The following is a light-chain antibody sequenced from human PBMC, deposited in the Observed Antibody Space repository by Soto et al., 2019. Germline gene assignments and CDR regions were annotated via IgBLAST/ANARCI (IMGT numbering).Light chain of an antibody. CDR3: QQSYSTPIT. Sequence: DIQMTQSPSSLSASVGDRVTITCRASQSISSYLNWYQQKPGKAPKLLIYAASSLQSGVPSRFSGSGSGTDLTITISSLQPEDFEAYYCQQSYSTPITFGQGTRLEI. V-gene: IGKV1-39*01. J-gene: IGKJ5*01. CDR2: AAS. CDR1: QSISSY.